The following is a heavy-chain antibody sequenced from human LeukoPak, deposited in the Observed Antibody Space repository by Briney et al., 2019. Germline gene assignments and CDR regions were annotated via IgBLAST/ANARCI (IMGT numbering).Heavy chain of an antibody. V-gene: IGHV3-23*01. CDR2: IGASGADT. J-gene: IGHJ3*01. CDR1: GFTFSTYA. D-gene: IGHD3-22*01. CDR3: AKRPRDSSGYYLGAFDG. Sequence: GGSLRLSYTASGFTFSTYAMTWVRRAPGKGLDWVSGIGASGADTYYADSAKGRFTVSRDNSKNTLYLQMSSLRADDTAVYFCAKRPRDSSGYYLGAFDGWGQGTTVTVSS.